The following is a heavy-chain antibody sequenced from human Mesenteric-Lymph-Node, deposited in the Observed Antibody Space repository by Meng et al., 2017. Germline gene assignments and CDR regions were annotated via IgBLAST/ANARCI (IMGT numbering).Heavy chain of an antibody. Sequence: GESLKISCAASGFTFSSHWMHWVRQAPGKGLVWVSHINSDGSSTTYADSVKGRFTISRDNAKSTLYLQMNSLRAEDTAVYYCVRGGGQGMHAFDIWGQGTMVTVSS. V-gene: IGHV3-74*01. CDR1: GFTFSSHW. CDR3: VRGGGQGMHAFDI. CDR2: INSDGSST. D-gene: IGHD3-16*01. J-gene: IGHJ3*02.